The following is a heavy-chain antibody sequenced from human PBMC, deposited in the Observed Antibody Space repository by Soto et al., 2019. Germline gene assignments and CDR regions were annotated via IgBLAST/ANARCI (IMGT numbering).Heavy chain of an antibody. Sequence: GGSLRLSCAASGFTFSSYGMHWVRQAPGKGLEWVAVITGGGSNKYYADSVKGRFTISRDNSKNTLYLQMNSLRAEDTAVYYCAKFAIILWPDAFDIWGQGTMVTVSS. CDR2: ITGGGSNK. D-gene: IGHD3-10*01. J-gene: IGHJ3*02. CDR1: GFTFSSYG. V-gene: IGHV3-30*18. CDR3: AKFAIILWPDAFDI.